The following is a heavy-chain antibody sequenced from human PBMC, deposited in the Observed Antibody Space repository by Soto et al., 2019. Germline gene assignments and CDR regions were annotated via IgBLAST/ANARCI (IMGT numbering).Heavy chain of an antibody. CDR3: AREGYCSGGSCYRDAFDI. Sequence: GESLKISCKGSGYSFTSYWISWVRQIPGKGLEWMGRIDPSDSYTNYSPSFQGHVTISADKSISTAYLQWSSLKASDTAMYYCAREGYCSGGSCYRDAFDIGGQGTMVTVS. V-gene: IGHV5-10-1*01. J-gene: IGHJ3*02. D-gene: IGHD2-15*01. CDR1: GYSFTSYW. CDR2: IDPSDSYT.